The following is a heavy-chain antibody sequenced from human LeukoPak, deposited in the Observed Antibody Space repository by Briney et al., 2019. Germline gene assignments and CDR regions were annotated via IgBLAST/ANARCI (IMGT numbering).Heavy chain of an antibody. CDR3: ARSISSIAARRASDY. CDR1: GFTFSSYA. Sequence: GGSLRLSCAASGFTFSSYAMNWVRQAPGKGLEWVSTISNSGDRTYYADSVKGRFTISRDNSKNTLYLQMNSLRAEDTAVYYCARSISSIAARRASDYWGQGTLVTVSS. CDR2: ISNSGDRT. D-gene: IGHD6-6*01. J-gene: IGHJ4*02. V-gene: IGHV3-23*01.